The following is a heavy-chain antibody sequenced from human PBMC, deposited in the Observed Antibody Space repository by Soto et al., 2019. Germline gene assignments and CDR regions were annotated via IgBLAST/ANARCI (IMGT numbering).Heavy chain of an antibody. CDR1: GYSFTSYW. D-gene: IGHD5-12*01. CDR2: IYPGDSDT. Sequence: VDYLKISCKGSGYSFTSYWYDLLRQMCGKGLEWMWIIYPGDSDTRYSPPFQGQVTISAEKSSSTAYLQWSSLKASDTAMYYCARPWGGYDLDTFDIWGQGTMVTVSS. V-gene: IGHV5-51*02. CDR3: ARPWGGYDLDTFDI. J-gene: IGHJ3*02.